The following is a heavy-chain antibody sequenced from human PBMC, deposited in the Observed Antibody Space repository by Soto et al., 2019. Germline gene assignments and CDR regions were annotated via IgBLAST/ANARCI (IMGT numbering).Heavy chain of an antibody. CDR1: GFIFSNYA. V-gene: IGHV3-30-3*01. CDR2: ISHGGNST. Sequence: GGSLRLSCAASGFIFSNYAIHWVRQAPGKGLEWLAVISHGGNSTYYADSVKGRFTISRDNSKSTLYLQMNSLRADDTAVYFCARSASINGAFDICGQGTMVTVSS. CDR3: ARSASINGAFDI. J-gene: IGHJ3*02.